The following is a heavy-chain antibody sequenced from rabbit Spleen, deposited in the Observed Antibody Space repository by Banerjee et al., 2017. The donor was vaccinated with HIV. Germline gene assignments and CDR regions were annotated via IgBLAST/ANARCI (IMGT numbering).Heavy chain of an antibody. Sequence: QEQLEESGGDLVKPEGSLTLTCTASGFSLSSSYYMCWVRQAPGKGLEWIGCIYAGTSGNTVYASWAKGRFTISKTSSTTVTLQMTSLTAADTATYFCAREGPITIYAFDLWGPGTLVTGS. D-gene: IGHD4-1*01. CDR2: IYAGTSGNT. V-gene: IGHV1S45*01. CDR3: AREGPITIYAFDL. J-gene: IGHJ4*01. CDR1: GFSLSSSYY.